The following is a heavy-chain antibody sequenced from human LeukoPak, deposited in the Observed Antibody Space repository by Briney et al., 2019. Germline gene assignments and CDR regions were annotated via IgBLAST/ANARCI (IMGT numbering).Heavy chain of an antibody. CDR3: AREGLRLGELSLGTAFDI. D-gene: IGHD3-16*02. CDR2: IIPILGIA. J-gene: IGHJ3*02. CDR1: GGTFSSYA. V-gene: IGHV1-69*04. Sequence: SVKVSCKASGGTFSSYAISWVRQAPGQGLEWMGRIIPILGIANYAQKFQGRVTITADKSTSTAYMELSSLRSEDTAVYYCAREGLRLGELSLGTAFDIWGQGTMVTVSS.